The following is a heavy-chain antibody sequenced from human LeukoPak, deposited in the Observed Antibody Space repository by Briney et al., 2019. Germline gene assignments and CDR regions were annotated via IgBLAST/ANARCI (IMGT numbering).Heavy chain of an antibody. CDR2: ISEGGDST. CDR3: ARSDCHSANCPFDY. D-gene: IGHD2/OR15-2a*01. J-gene: IGHJ4*02. V-gene: IGHV3-43*02. CDR1: GFTFGDRA. Sequence: PGGSLRLSCAASGFTFGDRAMHWVRQAPGKGLEWVSLISEGGDSTYYADSVKGRFTISRDNSKNSLYLQMDSLRDEDTAVYYCARSDCHSANCPFDYWGQGTLVTVSS.